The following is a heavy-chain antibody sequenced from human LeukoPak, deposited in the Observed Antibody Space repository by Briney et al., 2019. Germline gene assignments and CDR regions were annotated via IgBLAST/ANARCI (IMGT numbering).Heavy chain of an antibody. CDR3: ARGPRITIFGVVIIPFDY. J-gene: IGHJ4*02. CDR2: INHSGST. V-gene: IGHV4-34*01. D-gene: IGHD3-3*01. CDR1: GGSFSGYY. Sequence: SSETLSLTCAVYGGSFSGYYRSWIRQPPGKGLEWIGEINHSGSTNYNPSLKSRVTISVDTSKNQFSLKLSSVTAADTAVYYCARGPRITIFGVVIIPFDYWAQGT.